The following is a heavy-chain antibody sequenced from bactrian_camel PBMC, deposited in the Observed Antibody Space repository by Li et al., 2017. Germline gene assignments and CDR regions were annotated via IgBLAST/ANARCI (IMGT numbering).Heavy chain of an antibody. CDR1: GNTVRRNC. Sequence: HVQLVESGGGSVQAGGSLRLSCAASGNTVRRNCMGWFRQAPGKEREGVAAIGSDARVRYADSVKGRSTISQNNAKNTLYLQMNSLKPEDTALYYCATVPYLQMGGSWYVLHSFCFGHWGQGTQVTVS. V-gene: IGHV3S53*01. D-gene: IGHD6*01. CDR3: ATVPYLQMGGSWYVLHSFCFGH. J-gene: IGHJ4*01. CDR2: IGSDARV.